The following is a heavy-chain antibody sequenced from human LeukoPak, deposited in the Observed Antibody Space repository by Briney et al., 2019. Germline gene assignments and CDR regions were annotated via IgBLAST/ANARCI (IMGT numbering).Heavy chain of an antibody. J-gene: IGHJ4*02. CDR1: GFTFSSYS. D-gene: IGHD6-6*01. V-gene: IGHV3-21*01. Sequence: PGGSLRLSCEASGFTFSSYSMNWVRQAPGKGLEWVSSISSSGSYIYYADSVKGRFTISRDNAKNSLYLQMNSLRAEDTAVYYCARAPLAASEYFDYWGQGTLVTVSS. CDR2: ISSSGSYI. CDR3: ARAPLAASEYFDY.